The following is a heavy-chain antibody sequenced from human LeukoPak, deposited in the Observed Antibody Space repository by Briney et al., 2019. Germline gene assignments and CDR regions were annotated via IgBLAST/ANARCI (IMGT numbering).Heavy chain of an antibody. D-gene: IGHD3-10*01. CDR2: ISSSGSTI. J-gene: IGHJ4*02. V-gene: IGHV3-11*01. Sequence: GGSLRLSCAASGFTFSDYYMSWIRQAPGKGLEWVSYISSSGSTIYYADSVKGRFTISRDNVKNSLYLQMNGLRAEDTAVYYCAREMEGDYGSGTFFDLWGQGNMVTVSS. CDR3: AREMEGDYGSGTFFDL. CDR1: GFTFSDYY.